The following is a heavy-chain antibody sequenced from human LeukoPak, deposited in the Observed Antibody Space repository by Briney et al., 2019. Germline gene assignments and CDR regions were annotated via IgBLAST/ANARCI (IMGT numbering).Heavy chain of an antibody. J-gene: IGHJ1*01. CDR2: IYSSGHT. CDR1: GGSISSGTNY. V-gene: IGHV4-31*03. CDR3: ARAPSVAWHHFQL. Sequence: ASQTLSLTCTVSGGSISSGTNYWNWIRQRPGRGLEWIGYIYSSGHTYYNPSLKSRVFLSMDTSKKQISLKLTSVTAAETAVYYCARAPSVAWHHFQLWGQGTLVTVSS.